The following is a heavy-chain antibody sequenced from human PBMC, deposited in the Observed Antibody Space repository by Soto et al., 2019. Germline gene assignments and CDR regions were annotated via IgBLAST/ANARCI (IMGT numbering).Heavy chain of an antibody. Sequence: PGGSLRLSCAASGFTFSSYSMNWVRQAPGKGLEWVSYISSSSSSTIYYADSVKGRFTISRDNAKNSLYLQMNSLRAEDTAVYYCARDLANGDPYFFDYWGQGTLVTVSS. CDR2: ISSSSSSTI. D-gene: IGHD4-17*01. CDR3: ARDLANGDPYFFDY. CDR1: GFTFSSYS. V-gene: IGHV3-48*01. J-gene: IGHJ4*02.